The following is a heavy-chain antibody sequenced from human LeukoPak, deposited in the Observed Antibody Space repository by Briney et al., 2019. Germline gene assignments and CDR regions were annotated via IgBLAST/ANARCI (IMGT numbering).Heavy chain of an antibody. CDR2: IGGNTVTT. J-gene: IGHJ4*02. D-gene: IGHD3-22*01. Sequence: GGSLRLSCAASGFTFSSYSMSWVRQAPGKGLEWVSVIGGNTVTTYYADSVKGRFTISRDNSRNTLYLQMNSLRAEDTAVYYCAKSGSGYYYGGYWGQGTLVTVSS. V-gene: IGHV3-23*01. CDR3: AKSGSGYYYGGY. CDR1: GFTFSSYS.